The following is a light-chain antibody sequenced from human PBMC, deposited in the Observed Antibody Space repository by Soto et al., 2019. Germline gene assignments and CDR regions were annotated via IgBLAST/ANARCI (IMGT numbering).Light chain of an antibody. CDR1: QSVSSSY. V-gene: IGKV3-20*01. J-gene: IGKJ2*01. CDR2: GAS. Sequence: EIVLTQSPGTLSLSPGERATLSCRASQSVSSSYLAWYQQKPGQAPRLLIYGASGRATGSPDRFSGSGSGTDFTLTISRLEPEDFAVYYCQQYGSSPMYTFGQGTKLEIK. CDR3: QQYGSSPMYT.